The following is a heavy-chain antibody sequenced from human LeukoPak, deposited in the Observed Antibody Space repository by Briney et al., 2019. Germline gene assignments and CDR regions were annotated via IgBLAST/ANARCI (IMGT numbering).Heavy chain of an antibody. J-gene: IGHJ3*02. CDR2: SAGST. V-gene: IGHV3-23*01. Sequence: SAGSTYYADSVRGRFTISRDNSKNTLYLQMNSLRAEDTAVYYCAKAEGYCSGGSCYSGGAFDIWGQGTMVTVSS. D-gene: IGHD2-15*01. CDR3: AKAEGYCSGGSCYSGGAFDI.